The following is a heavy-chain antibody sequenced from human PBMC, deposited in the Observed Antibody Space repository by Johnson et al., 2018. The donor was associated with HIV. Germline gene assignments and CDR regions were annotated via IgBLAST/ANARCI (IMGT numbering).Heavy chain of an antibody. V-gene: IGHV3-20*04. CDR3: ARGGRYSESVNDAHDI. Sequence: VQLVESGGGLVQPGGSLRLSCAASGFTFSSYWMSWVRQAPGKGLEWVSGINWNGGSAGYADSVKGRFTIYRDNAKNSLYLQMNSLRAEDTALYYCARGGRYSESVNDAHDIWGQGTKVTVSS. J-gene: IGHJ3*02. CDR1: GFTFSSYW. D-gene: IGHD1-26*01. CDR2: INWNGGSA.